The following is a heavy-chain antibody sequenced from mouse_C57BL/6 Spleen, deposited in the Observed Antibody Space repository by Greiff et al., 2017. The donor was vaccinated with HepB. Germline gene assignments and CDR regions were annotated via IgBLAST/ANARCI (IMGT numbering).Heavy chain of an antibody. D-gene: IGHD1-1*01. CDR3: ARTRYYGSSYVGAMDY. Sequence: VQLQQPGAELVKPGASVKLSCKASGYTFTSYRMHWVKQRPGQGLEWIGMIHPNSGSTNYNEKFKSKATLTVDKSSSTANMQLSSLTSDDSAVYYCARTRYYGSSYVGAMDYWGQGTSVTVSS. V-gene: IGHV1-64*01. CDR2: IHPNSGST. J-gene: IGHJ4*01. CDR1: GYTFTSYR.